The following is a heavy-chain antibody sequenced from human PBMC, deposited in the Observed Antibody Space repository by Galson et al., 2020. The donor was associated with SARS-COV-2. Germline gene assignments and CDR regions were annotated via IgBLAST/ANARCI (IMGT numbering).Heavy chain of an antibody. CDR1: GASLSRSPYN. CDR3: ARHLNEKTNFDY. D-gene: IGHD1-1*01. Sequence: SETLTPPCAVSGASLSRSPYNWGWVRQPPGKGLEWIGRLHFSGTTFYTPSITSPVTISVDPSRNEFSLRLSSVTATDTAIYYCARHLNEKTNFDYWGQGTLVPVSS. V-gene: IGHV4-39*01. CDR2: LHFSGTT. J-gene: IGHJ4*02.